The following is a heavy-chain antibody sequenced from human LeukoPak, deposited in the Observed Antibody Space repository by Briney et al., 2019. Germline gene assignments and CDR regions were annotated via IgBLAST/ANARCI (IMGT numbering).Heavy chain of an antibody. CDR3: AREDGYNPHFDY. V-gene: IGHV1-2*02. CDR2: INPNSGGT. D-gene: IGHD5-24*01. J-gene: IGHJ4*02. CDR1: GYTFTGYY. Sequence: ASVKVSCKASGYTFTGYYMHWVRQAPGQGLEWMGWINPNSGGTNYAQKFQGRVTMTRDTSISTAYMELSRLRSDDTAVYYCAREDGYNPHFDYWGQRTLVTVSS.